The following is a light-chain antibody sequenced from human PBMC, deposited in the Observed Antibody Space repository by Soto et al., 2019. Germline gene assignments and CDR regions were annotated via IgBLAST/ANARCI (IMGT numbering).Light chain of an antibody. CDR3: QQADSFPLT. Sequence: DIQMTQSPSSVSASIGDTVTITCRASQVISTLLAWYQQKPGKAPKLLIYGASTLESGVQSRFSGRVDGTDFTLTISSLQPKEFASYFCQQADSFPLTGGGETKEE. CDR2: GAS. V-gene: IGKV1D-12*01. CDR1: QVISTL. J-gene: IGKJ4*02.